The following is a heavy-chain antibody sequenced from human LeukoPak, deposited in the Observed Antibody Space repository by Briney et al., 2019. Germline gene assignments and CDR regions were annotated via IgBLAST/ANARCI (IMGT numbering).Heavy chain of an antibody. D-gene: IGHD4-17*01. CDR1: GGSFSGYY. V-gene: IGHV4-34*01. Sequence: SETLSLTCAVYGGSFSGYYWSWIRQPPGKGLEWIGEINHSGSTNYNPSLESRVTISVDTSKNQFSLKLSSVTAADTAVYYCARGGPTVTTSGVSKRPDFDHWGQGTLVTVSS. CDR3: ARGGPTVTTSGVSKRPDFDH. CDR2: INHSGST. J-gene: IGHJ4*02.